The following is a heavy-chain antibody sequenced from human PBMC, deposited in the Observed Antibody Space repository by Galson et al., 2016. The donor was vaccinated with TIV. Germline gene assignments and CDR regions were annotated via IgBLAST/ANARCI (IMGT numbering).Heavy chain of an antibody. D-gene: IGHD3-10*01. CDR2: ISHDEHLK. CDR1: GFTLSSHA. Sequence: SLRLSCAATGFTLSSHAMHWVRQAPGKGLEWTAIISHDEHLKYYGDSVKGRFTVSRDLSLNTLYFCVSGGARGYYYYGLDVWGQGTTVTVSS. CDR3: V. J-gene: IGHJ6*02. V-gene: IGHV3-30-3*01.